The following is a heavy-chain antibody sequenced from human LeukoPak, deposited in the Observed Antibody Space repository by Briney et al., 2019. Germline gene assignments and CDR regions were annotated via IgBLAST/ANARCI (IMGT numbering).Heavy chain of an antibody. CDR3: ARRHSSGWYGASYYMDV. D-gene: IGHD6-19*01. V-gene: IGHV4-61*01. CDR2: IYYSGST. J-gene: IGHJ6*03. Sequence: SETLSLTCTVSGGFISSSSYYWSWIRQPPGKGLEWIGYIYYSGSTNYNPSLKSRVTISVDTSKNQFSLKLSSVTAADTAVYYCARRHSSGWYGASYYMDVWGKGTTVTISS. CDR1: GGFISSSSYY.